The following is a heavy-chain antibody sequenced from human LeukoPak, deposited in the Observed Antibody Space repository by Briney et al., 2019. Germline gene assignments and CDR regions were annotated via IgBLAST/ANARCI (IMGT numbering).Heavy chain of an antibody. V-gene: IGHV3-7*01. D-gene: IGHD5-12*01. CDR1: GFTFSSYW. Sequence: GGSLRLSCAASGFTFSSYWMSWVRQAPGKGLEWVANIKQDGSEKYYVDSVKGRFTISRDNAKNTLYLQMNSLRAEDTAVYYCARPSEATTYYFDYWGQGTLVTVSS. CDR2: IKQDGSEK. J-gene: IGHJ4*02. CDR3: ARPSEATTYYFDY.